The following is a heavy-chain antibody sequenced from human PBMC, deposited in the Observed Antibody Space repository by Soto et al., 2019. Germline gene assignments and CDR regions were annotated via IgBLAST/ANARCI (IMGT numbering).Heavy chain of an antibody. CDR1: GFSLTNGRMG. V-gene: IGHV2-26*01. Sequence: SGPTLVNPTETLTLACSVSGFSLTNGRMGVSWIRQPPGKALEWLAHFFSDAERSYSTSMQSRLNMYKDSSGSQVVLTMTNMAPADTATYFCARMDGDYNYYGLDVWGHGIAVTVSS. CDR2: FFSDAER. CDR3: ARMDGDYNYYGLDV. J-gene: IGHJ6*02. D-gene: IGHD4-17*01.